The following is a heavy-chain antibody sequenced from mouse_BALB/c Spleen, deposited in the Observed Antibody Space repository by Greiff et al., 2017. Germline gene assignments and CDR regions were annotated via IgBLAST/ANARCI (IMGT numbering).Heavy chain of an antibody. Sequence: EVQLQQTGPELVKPGASVKISCKASGYSFTDYIMLWVKQSHGKSLEWIGNINPYYGSTSYNLKFKGKATLTVDKSSSTAYMQLNSLTSEDSAVYYCARSGSYGNYAMDYWGQGTSVTVSS. D-gene: IGHD2-1*01. V-gene: IGHV1-39*01. CDR3: ARSGSYGNYAMDY. J-gene: IGHJ4*01. CDR2: INPYYGST. CDR1: GYSFTDYI.